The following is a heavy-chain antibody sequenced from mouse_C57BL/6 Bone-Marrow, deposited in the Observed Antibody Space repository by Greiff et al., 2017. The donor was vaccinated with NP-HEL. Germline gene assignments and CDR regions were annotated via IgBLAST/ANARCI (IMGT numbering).Heavy chain of an antibody. V-gene: IGHV3-6*01. CDR1: GYSITSGYY. CDR3: AREDRDYFDY. CDR2: ISYDGSN. Sequence: DVKLQESGPGLVKPSQSLSLTCSVTGYSITSGYYWNWIRQFPGNKLEWMGYISYDGSNNYNPSLKNRISITRDTSKNQFFLKLNSVTTEDTATYYCAREDRDYFDYWGQGTTLTVSS. D-gene: IGHD3-2*01. J-gene: IGHJ2*01.